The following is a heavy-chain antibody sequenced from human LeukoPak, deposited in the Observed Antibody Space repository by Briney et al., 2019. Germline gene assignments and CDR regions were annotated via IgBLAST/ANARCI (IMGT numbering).Heavy chain of an antibody. V-gene: IGHV1-8*01. CDR1: GYTFTSYD. CDR3: ARAGPYCSGGSCYSNDAFDI. J-gene: IGHJ3*02. Sequence: GASVNVSCKASGYTFTSYDINWVRQATGQGLEWIGWMNPNSGNTGYAQKFQGRVTMTRNTSISTAYMELSSLRSEDTAVYYCARAGPYCSGGSCYSNDAFDIWGQGTMVTVSS. CDR2: MNPNSGNT. D-gene: IGHD2-15*01.